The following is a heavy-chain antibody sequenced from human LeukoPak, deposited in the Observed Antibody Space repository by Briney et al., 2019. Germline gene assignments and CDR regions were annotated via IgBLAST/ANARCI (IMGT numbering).Heavy chain of an antibody. Sequence: GGSLRLSCAASGFTFSSYAMSWVRQAPGKGLEWVSAISGSGGSTYYADSVKGRFTISRDNSKNTLYLQMNSLRAEDTAVYYCTRDLTGHYSIDYWGQGTLVTVSS. CDR1: GFTFSSYA. V-gene: IGHV3-23*01. J-gene: IGHJ4*02. CDR3: TRDLTGHYSIDY. D-gene: IGHD3-22*01. CDR2: ISGSGGST.